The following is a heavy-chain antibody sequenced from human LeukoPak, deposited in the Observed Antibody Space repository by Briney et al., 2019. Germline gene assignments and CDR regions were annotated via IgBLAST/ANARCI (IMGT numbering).Heavy chain of an antibody. CDR1: GGSVSNYY. D-gene: IGHD2-2*01. J-gene: IGHJ6*02. CDR2: IYYSGST. Sequence: SETLSLTCTVSGGSVSNYYWSWIRQPPGKGLEWVGYIYYSGSTNYSPSLKSRATISVDTSKNQFSLNLSSVTPADTAVYYCAGYSSTFYFYYGMDLWGQGTTVTVSS. V-gene: IGHV4-59*02. CDR3: AGYSSTFYFYYGMDL.